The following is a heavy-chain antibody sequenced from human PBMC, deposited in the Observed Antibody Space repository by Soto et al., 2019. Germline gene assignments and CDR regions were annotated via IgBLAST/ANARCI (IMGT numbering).Heavy chain of an antibody. CDR2: IYYSGST. V-gene: IGHV4-31*03. CDR1: GGSISSGGYY. D-gene: IGHD6-19*01. CDR3: ARVQVGYSSGWSYYYYGMDV. J-gene: IGHJ6*02. Sequence: QVQLQESGPGLVKPSQTLSLTCTVSGGSISSGGYYWSWIRQHPGKGLEWIGYIYYSGSTYYNPCLKSRVTISVDTSKNQFSLKLSSVTAADTAVYYCARVQVGYSSGWSYYYYGMDVWGQGTTVTVSS.